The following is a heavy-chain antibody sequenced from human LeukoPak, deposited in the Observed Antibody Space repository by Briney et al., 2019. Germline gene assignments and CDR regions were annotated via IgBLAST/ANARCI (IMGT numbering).Heavy chain of an antibody. V-gene: IGHV4-34*01. J-gene: IGHJ6*03. CDR1: GGSFSGYY. D-gene: IGHD3-22*01. CDR3: ARGVHCYDSTQYYMDV. Sequence: SETLSLTCAVYGGSFSGYYWSWIRQPPGKGLEWIGEINHSGSTNYNPSLKSRVTISVDTSKNQFSLKLSSVTAADTAVYYCARGVHCYDSTQYYMDVWGKGTTVTVSS. CDR2: INHSGST.